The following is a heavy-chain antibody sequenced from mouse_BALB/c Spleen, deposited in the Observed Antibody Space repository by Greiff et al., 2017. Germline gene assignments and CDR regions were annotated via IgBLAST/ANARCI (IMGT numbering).Heavy chain of an antibody. J-gene: IGHJ4*01. CDR2: INPSNGRT. CDR3: ARGPITRAMDY. V-gene: IGHV1S81*02. CDR1: GYTFTSYW. D-gene: IGHD2-4*01. Sequence: QVQLQQPGAELVKPGASVKLSCKASGYTFTSYWMHWVKQRPGQGLEWIGEINPSNGRTNYNEKFKSKATLTVDKSSSTAYMQLSSLTSEDSAVYYCARGPITRAMDYWGQGTSVTVSS.